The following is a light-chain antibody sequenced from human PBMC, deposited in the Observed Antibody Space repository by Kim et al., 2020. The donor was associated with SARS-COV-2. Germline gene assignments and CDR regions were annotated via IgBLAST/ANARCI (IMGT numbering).Light chain of an antibody. V-gene: IGLV3-19*01. CDR2: AGN. J-gene: IGLJ2*01. Sequence: YYTTWYHQKPGQAPVLVIYAGNNRPSGIPDRFSGSSSGDTASLTLTGAQAEDEAAYYCSSRDSSGNHLIFGGGTKVTVL. CDR1: YY. CDR3: SSRDSSGNHLI.